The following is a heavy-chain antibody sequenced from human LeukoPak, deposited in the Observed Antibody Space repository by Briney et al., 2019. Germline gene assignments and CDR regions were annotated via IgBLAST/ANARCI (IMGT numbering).Heavy chain of an antibody. D-gene: IGHD3-22*01. CDR3: ARDKSPYYYDSSGYYFDY. CDR2: MRRDGNEI. CDR1: GFTFSTYW. V-gene: IGHV3-7*03. J-gene: IGHJ4*02. Sequence: GGSLRLSCSASGFTFSTYWMSWVRQAPGKGLEWVANMRRDGNEIYYLDSVRGRFTISRDNAKNSLYLRMNSLRAEDTAVYYCARDKSPYYYDSSGYYFDYWGQGTLVTVSS.